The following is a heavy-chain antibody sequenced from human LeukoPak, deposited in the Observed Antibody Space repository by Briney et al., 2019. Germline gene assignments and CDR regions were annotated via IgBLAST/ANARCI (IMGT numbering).Heavy chain of an antibody. D-gene: IGHD3-10*01. CDR3: ARAAGSAGGFDP. CDR2: VFYSGGT. J-gene: IGHJ5*02. Sequence: SETLSLTCTISGGSTTGYFWSWIRQPPGKGLEWIGYVFYSGGTLYNPSLDSRVTISVDTSKTQFSLELTSVTAADTAVYYCARAAGSAGGFDPWGQGTLVTVSS. V-gene: IGHV4-59*08. CDR1: GGSTTGYF.